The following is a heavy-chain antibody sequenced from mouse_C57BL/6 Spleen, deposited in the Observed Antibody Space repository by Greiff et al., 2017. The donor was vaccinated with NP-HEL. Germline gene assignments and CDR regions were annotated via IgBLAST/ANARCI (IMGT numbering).Heavy chain of an antibody. V-gene: IGHV5-9-1*02. CDR3: TRGGEYVPFAY. CDR2: ISSGGDYI. Sequence: EVQGVESGEGLVKPGGSLKLSCAASGFTFSSYAMSWVRQTPEKRLEWVAYISSGGDYIYSADTVKGRFTLSSDTARNTLYLQMSSRKSEDTAMYYCTRGGEYVPFAYWGQGTLVTVAA. D-gene: IGHD2-13*01. CDR1: GFTFSSYA. J-gene: IGHJ3*01.